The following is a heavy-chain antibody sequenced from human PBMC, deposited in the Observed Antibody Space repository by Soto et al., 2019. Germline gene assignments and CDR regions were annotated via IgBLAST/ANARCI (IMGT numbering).Heavy chain of an antibody. Sequence: PSETLSLTCAVYGGSFSGYYWSWIRQPPGKGLEWIGEINHSGSTNYNPSLKSRVTISVDTSKNQFSLKLSSVTAADTAVYYCARVYIFGVVHFDYWGQGTLVTVSS. CDR3: ARVYIFGVVHFDY. CDR1: GGSFSGYY. D-gene: IGHD3-3*01. J-gene: IGHJ4*02. CDR2: INHSGST. V-gene: IGHV4-34*01.